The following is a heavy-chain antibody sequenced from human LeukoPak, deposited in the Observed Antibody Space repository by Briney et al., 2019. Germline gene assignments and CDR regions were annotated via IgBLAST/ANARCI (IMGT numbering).Heavy chain of an antibody. D-gene: IGHD6-19*01. CDR1: GYTFTGYY. Sequence: ASVKVSCKASGYTFTGYYMHWVRQAPGQGLEWMGWINPNSGDTNYAQKFQGRVTMTRDTSISTAYMELSRLRSDDTAVYYCARVTPVGYSSGWYGYWGQGTLVTVSS. CDR2: INPNSGDT. CDR3: ARVTPVGYSSGWYGY. V-gene: IGHV1-2*02. J-gene: IGHJ4*02.